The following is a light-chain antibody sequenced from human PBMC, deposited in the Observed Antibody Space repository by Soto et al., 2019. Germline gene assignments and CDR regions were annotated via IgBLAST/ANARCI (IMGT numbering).Light chain of an antibody. CDR3: QQFYDLPIT. CDR2: DAS. V-gene: IGKV1-33*01. CDR1: QDISDV. J-gene: IGKJ5*01. Sequence: IQMTQTPSALSASVGHRVTITCQASQDISDVLNWYQQHPGKAPKVLIYDASKLQTGVPSRFSGRGSGKDFTFTISSLQPDDSGTYYCQQFYDLPITFGQGTRLQIK.